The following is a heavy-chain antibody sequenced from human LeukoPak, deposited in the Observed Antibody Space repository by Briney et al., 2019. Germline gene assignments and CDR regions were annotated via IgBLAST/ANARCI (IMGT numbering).Heavy chain of an antibody. CDR2: IYYSGST. V-gene: IGHV4-39*01. D-gene: IGHD6-19*01. CDR1: SFTSYW. Sequence: SFTSYWIGWVRQMPGKGLEWIGSIYYSGSTYYNPSLKSRVTISVDTSKNQFSLKLSSVTAADTAVYYCARHKYSSGWPPEGAFDIWGQGTMVTVSS. CDR3: ARHKYSSGWPPEGAFDI. J-gene: IGHJ3*02.